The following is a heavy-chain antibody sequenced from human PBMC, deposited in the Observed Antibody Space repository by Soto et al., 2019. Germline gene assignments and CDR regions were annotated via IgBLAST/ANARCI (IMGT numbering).Heavy chain of an antibody. CDR3: ARGSIAARLQRRWFDP. CDR1: GYTFTGYY. V-gene: IGHV1-2*02. Sequence: GASVKVSCKASGYTFTGYYMHWVRQAPGQGLEWMGWINPNSGGTNYAQKFQGRVTMTRDTSISTAYMELSRLRSDDTAVYYCARGSIAARLQRRWFDPWGQGTLVTVSS. J-gene: IGHJ5*02. D-gene: IGHD6-6*01. CDR2: INPNSGGT.